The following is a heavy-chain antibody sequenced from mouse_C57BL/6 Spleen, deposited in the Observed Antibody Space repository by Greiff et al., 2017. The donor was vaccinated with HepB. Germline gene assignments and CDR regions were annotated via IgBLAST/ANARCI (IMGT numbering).Heavy chain of an antibody. CDR1: GFSLTSYG. Sequence: VQLQQSGPGLVQPSQTLSITCTVSGFSLTSYGVHWVRQSPGKGLEWLGVIWSGGSTDYNAAFISRLSISTGNSKSQVFFKMNSLQADDTAIYYCARDSSGPFAYWGQGTLVTVSA. J-gene: IGHJ3*01. V-gene: IGHV2-2*01. CDR2: IWSGGST. CDR3: ARDSSGPFAY. D-gene: IGHD3-2*02.